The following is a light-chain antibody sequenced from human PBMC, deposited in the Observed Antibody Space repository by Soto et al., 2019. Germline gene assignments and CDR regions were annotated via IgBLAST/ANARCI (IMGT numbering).Light chain of an antibody. J-gene: IGLJ2*01. CDR2: DVS. CDR3: RSHTSSSTLV. Sequence: QSALTQPASVSGSPGQSITISCTGTSSDVGGYNYVSWYQQHPGKAPKLMIYDVSYRPSGVSNRFSGSKSGNTASLTISGLQAEDEADYSCRSHTSSSTLVFGGGTKVTVL. V-gene: IGLV2-14*01. CDR1: SSDVGGYNY.